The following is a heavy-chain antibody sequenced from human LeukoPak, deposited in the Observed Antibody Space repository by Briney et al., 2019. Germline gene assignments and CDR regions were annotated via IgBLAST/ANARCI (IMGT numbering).Heavy chain of an antibody. D-gene: IGHD4-23*01. J-gene: IGHJ3*02. CDR2: IYYSGST. CDR3: ARDRSMVVTLGAFDI. CDR1: GGSNSSYY. V-gene: IGHV4-59*01. Sequence: SETLSLTCTVSGGSNSSYYWSWIRQPPGKGLEWIGYIYYSGSTNYNPSLKSRVTISVDTSKNQFSLELSSVTAADTAVYYCARDRSMVVTLGAFDIWGQGTMVTVSS.